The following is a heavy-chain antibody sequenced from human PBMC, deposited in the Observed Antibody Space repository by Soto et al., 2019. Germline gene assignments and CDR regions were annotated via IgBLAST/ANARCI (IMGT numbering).Heavy chain of an antibody. V-gene: IGHV3-30-3*01. J-gene: IGHJ4*02. CDR1: GFTFSSYA. D-gene: IGHD2-15*01. CDR3: AKAGGLLLDY. CDR2: ISYDGSSK. Sequence: QVQLVESGGGVVQPGRSLRLSCAASGFTFSSYAMHWVRQAPGKGLEWVAVISYDGSSKFYADYVKGRFTISRDTSKNTLYLQMNSLRAEDTAVYYCAKAGGLLLDYWGQGTLVTVSS.